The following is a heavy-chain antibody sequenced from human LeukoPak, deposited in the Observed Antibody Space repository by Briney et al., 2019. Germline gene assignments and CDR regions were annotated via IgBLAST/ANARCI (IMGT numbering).Heavy chain of an antibody. Sequence: ASVKVSCKASGYTFTSYGISWVRQAPGQGLEWMGWISAYNGNTNYAQKLQGRVTMTTDTSTSTAYMELRSLRSDDAAVYYCASQTTRDWFAPWGQGTLVTVSS. CDR2: ISAYNGNT. D-gene: IGHD4-17*01. V-gene: IGHV1-18*01. J-gene: IGHJ5*02. CDR1: GYTFTSYG. CDR3: ASQTTRDWFAP.